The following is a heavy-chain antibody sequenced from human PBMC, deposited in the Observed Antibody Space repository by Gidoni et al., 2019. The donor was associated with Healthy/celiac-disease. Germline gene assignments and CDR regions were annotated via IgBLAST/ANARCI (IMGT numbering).Heavy chain of an antibody. Sequence: QVQLQESGPGLVKPSETLSLTCTVSGYSISSGYYWGWIRQPPGKGLEWIGSIYHSGSTYYNPSLKSRVTISVDTSKNHFSLKLSSVTAADTAVYYCARDLSIVGATGRAFDIWGQGTMVTVSS. CDR3: ARDLSIVGATGRAFDI. CDR2: IYHSGST. V-gene: IGHV4-38-2*02. D-gene: IGHD1-26*01. CDR1: GYSISSGYY. J-gene: IGHJ3*02.